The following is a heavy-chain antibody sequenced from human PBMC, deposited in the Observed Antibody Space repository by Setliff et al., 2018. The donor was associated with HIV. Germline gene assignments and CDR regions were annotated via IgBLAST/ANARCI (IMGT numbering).Heavy chain of an antibody. J-gene: IGHJ4*02. Sequence: SETLSLTCAVYGGSFSAYHWSWIRQTPGKGLEWLGEINHSGSTAYNLALESRVSMSTDTSKNQFSLKLTSVTAADTAIYYCARGRDYTGSWFRPFYLGYWGQGTLVTVSS. CDR1: GGSFSAYH. D-gene: IGHD3-3*01. CDR2: INHSGST. V-gene: IGHV4-34*01. CDR3: ARGRDYTGSWFRPFYLGY.